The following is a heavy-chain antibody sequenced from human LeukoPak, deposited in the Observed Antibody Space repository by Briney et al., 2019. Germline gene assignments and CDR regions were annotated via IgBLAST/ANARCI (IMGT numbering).Heavy chain of an antibody. CDR1: GDSIGTYY. V-gene: IGHV4-59*01. CDR3: ARQGYKSGWYPTFDF. Sequence: SETLSLTCTVSGDSIGTYYWSWIRRPPGKGLEWIGHVYYAGITDYNPSLQGRVTISVDPSRNQLSLKLNSVTAADTAVYYCARQGYKSGWYPTFDFWGPGTQVIVSS. CDR2: VYYAGIT. D-gene: IGHD6-19*01. J-gene: IGHJ4*02.